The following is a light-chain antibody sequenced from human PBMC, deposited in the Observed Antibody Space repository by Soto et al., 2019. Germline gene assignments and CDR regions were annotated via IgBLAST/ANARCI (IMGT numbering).Light chain of an antibody. J-gene: IGKJ4*01. CDR3: QQRSIWPLT. CDR1: QSVGTY. V-gene: IGKV3-11*01. Sequence: EIELTQSPATLSLSPGERATLSCRASQSVGTYLAWYQHKPGQAPRLLIYDASNRATGIPARFSGSGSGTDFTLTISSLEPDDFAVYYCQQRSIWPLTFGGGAKVEI. CDR2: DAS.